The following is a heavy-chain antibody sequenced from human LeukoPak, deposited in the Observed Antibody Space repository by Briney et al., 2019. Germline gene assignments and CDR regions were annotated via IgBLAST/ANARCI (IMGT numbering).Heavy chain of an antibody. V-gene: IGHV4-59*08. Sequence: PSETLSLTCSVSGGSISSHYWSWIRQPPGKGLEWIAYIFYTGSTNYNPSLKSRVTISIDTSKNQFSLKLSSVSAADTAMYYCARHAAGYTYFDYWGHGALVTVSS. J-gene: IGHJ4*01. D-gene: IGHD5-24*01. CDR2: IFYTGST. CDR1: GGSISSHY. CDR3: ARHAAGYTYFDY.